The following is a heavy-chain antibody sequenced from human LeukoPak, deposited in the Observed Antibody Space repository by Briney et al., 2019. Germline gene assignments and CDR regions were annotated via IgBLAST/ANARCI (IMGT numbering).Heavy chain of an antibody. J-gene: IGHJ4*02. CDR3: ARDRFWSGLGGVFDY. Sequence: GASVKVSCKASGYTFTSYYMHWMRQAPGQGLEWMGIINPSGGSTSYAQKFQGRVTMTRDMSTSTVYMELSSLRSEDTAVYYCARDRFWSGLGGVFDYWGQGTLVTVSS. CDR2: INPSGGST. CDR1: GYTFTSYY. V-gene: IGHV1-46*01. D-gene: IGHD3-3*01.